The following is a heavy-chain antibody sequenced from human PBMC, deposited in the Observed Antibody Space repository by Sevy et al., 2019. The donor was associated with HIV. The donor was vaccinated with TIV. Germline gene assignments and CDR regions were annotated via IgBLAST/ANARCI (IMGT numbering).Heavy chain of an antibody. CDR3: ARSRGQDGYNSHPFDY. D-gene: IGHD5-12*01. CDR2: IYPGDSDT. V-gene: IGHV5-51*01. CDR1: GYSFTSYW. J-gene: IGHJ4*02. Sequence: GESLKISCKGSGYSFTSYWIGWVRQMPGKGLEWMGIIYPGDSDTRYSPSFQGQVTISADKSISTAYLQWSSLKASDTTMYYCARSRGQDGYNSHPFDYWGQGTLVTVSS.